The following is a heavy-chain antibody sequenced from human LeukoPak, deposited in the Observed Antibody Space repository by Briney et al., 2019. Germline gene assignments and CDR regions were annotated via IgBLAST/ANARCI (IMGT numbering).Heavy chain of an antibody. CDR2: ITRDGNTI. CDR3: VRGLGPYQFDD. D-gene: IGHD2-2*01. J-gene: IGHJ5*02. V-gene: IGHV3-74*01. CDR1: GFTFNIYW. Sequence: GGSLRLSCAASGFTFNIYWMHWVRQAPGKGLVWVSHITRDGNTITYADSVKGRFTISRDNAKNTLYLQLNSLRVEDTAVYYCVRGLGPYQFDDWGQGTLVTVSS.